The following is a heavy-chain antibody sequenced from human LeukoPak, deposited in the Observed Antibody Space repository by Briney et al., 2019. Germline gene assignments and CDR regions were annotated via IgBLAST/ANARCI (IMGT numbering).Heavy chain of an antibody. CDR2: IKHSGST. J-gene: IGHJ4*02. CDR1: GGSFSGYY. CDR3: ARGYSSGWYVNYFDY. D-gene: IGHD6-19*01. Sequence: PSETLSLTCAVYGGSFSGYYWSWIRQPPGKGLEWIGEIKHSGSTNYNPSLKSRVTISVDTSKNQFSLKLSSVTAADTAVYYCARGYSSGWYVNYFDYWGQGTLVTVSS. V-gene: IGHV4-34*01.